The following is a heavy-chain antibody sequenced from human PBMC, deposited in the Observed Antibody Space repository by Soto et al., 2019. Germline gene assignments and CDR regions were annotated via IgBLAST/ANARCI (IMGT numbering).Heavy chain of an antibody. CDR3: VKELRSSWNLNWFDP. V-gene: IGHV3-23*01. Sequence: EVQLLESGGGLVQPGGSLRLSCAASGFTFSSYAMTWVRQAPGKGLEWVSVISGSGGSTYYADSVKGRFTISRDNSKNTQYLQMNSLRAEDTAVYYCVKELRSSWNLNWFDPWGQGTLVTVSS. D-gene: IGHD6-13*01. J-gene: IGHJ5*02. CDR2: ISGSGGST. CDR1: GFTFSSYA.